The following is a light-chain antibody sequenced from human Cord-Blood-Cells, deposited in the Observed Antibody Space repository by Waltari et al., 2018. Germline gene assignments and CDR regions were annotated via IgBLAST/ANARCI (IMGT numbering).Light chain of an antibody. Sequence: DIQITQSPSYLSASVGGSVTITCRASQSISSSLTWYQQKPGKAPKLLIYAASSLQSGVPARFSGSGSGTDFTLTISSLQPEDFATYYCQQSYSTPWTFGQGTKVEIK. J-gene: IGKJ1*01. CDR1: QSISSS. V-gene: IGKV1-39*01. CDR2: AAS. CDR3: QQSYSTPWT.